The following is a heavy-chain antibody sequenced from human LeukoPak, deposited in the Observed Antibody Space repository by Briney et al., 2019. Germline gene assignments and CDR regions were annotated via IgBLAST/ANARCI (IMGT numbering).Heavy chain of an antibody. CDR1: GFTFSSYA. D-gene: IGHD3-3*01. J-gene: IGHJ6*04. V-gene: IGHV3-30*04. CDR2: ISYDGSNK. CDR3: ARVRSYDFWSGSMDV. Sequence: PGGSLRLSCAASGFTFSSYAMYWVRQAPGKGLEWVAVISYDGSNKYYADSVKGRFTISRDNSKNTLYLQMNSLRSDDTAVYYCARVRSYDFWSGSMDVWGKGTTVTVSS.